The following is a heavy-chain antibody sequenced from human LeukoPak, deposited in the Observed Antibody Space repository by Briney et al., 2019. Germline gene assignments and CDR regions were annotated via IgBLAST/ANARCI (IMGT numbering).Heavy chain of an antibody. Sequence: SETLSLTCAVYGGSFSGYYWSWIRQPPGKGLEWIGEINHSGSTNYNPSLKSRVTISVDTSKNQFSLKLSSVTAADTAVYYCARAPHYYYYSGMDVWGQGTTVTVSS. CDR1: GGSFSGYY. CDR3: ARAPHYYYYSGMDV. CDR2: INHSGST. V-gene: IGHV4-34*01. J-gene: IGHJ6*02.